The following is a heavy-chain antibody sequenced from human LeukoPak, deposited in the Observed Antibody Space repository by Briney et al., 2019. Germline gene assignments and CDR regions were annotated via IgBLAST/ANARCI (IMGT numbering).Heavy chain of an antibody. V-gene: IGHV3-20*04. D-gene: IGHD3-3*01. CDR3: ARVAIFGVVPFDY. CDR2: INWNGGST. J-gene: IGHJ4*02. CDR1: GFTLDDYG. Sequence: GGSLRLSCAASGFTLDDYGMSWVRHAPGKGLEWVSGINWNGGSTVYADSVKGRFTISRDNAKNSLYLQMNSLGAEDTALYYCARVAIFGVVPFDYWGQGTLVTVSS.